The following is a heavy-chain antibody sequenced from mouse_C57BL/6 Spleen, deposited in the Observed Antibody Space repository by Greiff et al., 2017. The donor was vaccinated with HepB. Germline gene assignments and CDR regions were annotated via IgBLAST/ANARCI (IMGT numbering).Heavy chain of an antibody. CDR1: GYTFTNYW. CDR2: IYPGGGYT. Sequence: VQLQQSGAELVRPGTSVKMSCKASGYTFTNYWIGWAKQRPGHGLEWIGDIYPGGGYTNYNEKFKGKATLTADKSSSTAYLQFSSLTAEDSAIYYCARRTTVPSFDYWGQGTTLTVSS. D-gene: IGHD1-1*01. V-gene: IGHV1-63*01. J-gene: IGHJ2*01. CDR3: ARRTTVPSFDY.